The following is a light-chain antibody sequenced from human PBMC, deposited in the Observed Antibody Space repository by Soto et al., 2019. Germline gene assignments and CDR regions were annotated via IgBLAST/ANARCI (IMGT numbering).Light chain of an antibody. CDR2: GAS. V-gene: IGKV3-20*01. Sequence: EIVLTQSPGTLSLSPGQKVTLSCRASQTLTNNYLAWYQQKPGQAPRLLIFGASNRFTGIPDRFSGSGSGTDFTLTINRPQPEDFAMYFCHQFDSTPYTFGPGTKLEI. CDR1: QTLTNNY. CDR3: HQFDSTPYT. J-gene: IGKJ2*01.